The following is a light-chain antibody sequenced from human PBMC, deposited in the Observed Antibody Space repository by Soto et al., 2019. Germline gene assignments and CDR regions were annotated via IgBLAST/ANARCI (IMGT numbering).Light chain of an antibody. J-gene: IGLJ2*01. CDR1: GSDVGGSNS. CDR3: SSYTTGSDLMVV. CDR2: DVS. V-gene: IGLV2-14*01. Sequence: QSALTQPPSVSGSPGQSITISCTGTGSDVGGSNSVSWYQQHPGKAPKLMIYDVSNWPSGVSNRYSGSKSGNTASLTISGLQVEDEADYYCSSYTTGSDLMVVFGGGTKLTVL.